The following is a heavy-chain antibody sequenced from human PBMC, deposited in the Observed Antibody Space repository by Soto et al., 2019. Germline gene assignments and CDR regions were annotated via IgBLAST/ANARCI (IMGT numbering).Heavy chain of an antibody. CDR1: AGSFSSHS. CDR3: AWDPGSWIDP. CDR2: IITIFGTA. Sequence: AVRVCYECCAGSFSSHSINWVRQAPGQGLEWMGGIITIFGTANYAQKFQGRVTITADKSTSTAYMELSSLRSEDTAVYYCAWDPGSWIDPWGQGTLVTVSS. V-gene: IGHV1-69*06. J-gene: IGHJ5*02.